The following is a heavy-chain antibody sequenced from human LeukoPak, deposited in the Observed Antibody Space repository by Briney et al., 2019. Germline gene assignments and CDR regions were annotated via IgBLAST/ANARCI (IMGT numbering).Heavy chain of an antibody. V-gene: IGHV4-34*01. J-gene: IGHJ6*03. CDR2: INHPGST. CDR1: GGSFSGYY. Sequence: SETLSLTCAVYGGSFSGYYWSWIRQPPGKGLEWIGEINHPGSTNFNPSLKSRVTISVDTSKNQFSLKLSSVTAADTAVYYCARGYDSSGYVYYYYYMDVWGKGTTVTVSS. D-gene: IGHD3-22*01. CDR3: ARGYDSSGYVYYYYYMDV.